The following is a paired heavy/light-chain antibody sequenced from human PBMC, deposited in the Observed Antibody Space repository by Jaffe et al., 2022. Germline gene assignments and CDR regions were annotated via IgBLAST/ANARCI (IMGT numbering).Heavy chain of an antibody. Sequence: QLQLQESGPGLVKPSETLSLTCSVSGGPISSSSHYWGWIRQSPGKGLEWIGNIFYSGITHYNPSLKSRLTISVDTSNKQFSLKMSSVTAADMGVYYCARQAIWFRDVLDEPYFDSWGQGTLVTVSS. D-gene: IGHD3-10*01. CDR3: ARQAIWFRDVLDEPYFDS. CDR1: GGPISSSSHY. CDR2: IFYSGIT. V-gene: IGHV4-39*01. J-gene: IGHJ4*02.
Light chain of an antibody. CDR2: GNT. CDR3: QSYDSNLSGSV. V-gene: IGLV1-40*01. J-gene: IGLJ3*02. Sequence: QSVLTQSPSVSGAPGQRVTISCTGSSSNIGAGYDVHWYQQLPGTAPKLLIYGNTYRPSGVPDRFSGSKSGTSASLAITGLQAEDESDYYCQSYDSNLSGSVFGGGTKLTVL. CDR1: SSNIGAGYD.